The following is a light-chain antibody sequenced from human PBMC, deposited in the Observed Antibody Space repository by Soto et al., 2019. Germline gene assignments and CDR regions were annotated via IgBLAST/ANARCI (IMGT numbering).Light chain of an antibody. CDR2: KAS. CDR1: QSISSW. J-gene: IGKJ1*01. V-gene: IGKV1-5*03. CDR3: QQYNSYSRT. Sequence: DIQMTQSPSTLSASVGDRVTITCRASQSISSWLAWYQQKPGKAPKLLIYKASSLESGVTSRFSGSGSGTEFTLTISSLQPDDFATYYCQQYNSYSRTFGQGNKVEIK.